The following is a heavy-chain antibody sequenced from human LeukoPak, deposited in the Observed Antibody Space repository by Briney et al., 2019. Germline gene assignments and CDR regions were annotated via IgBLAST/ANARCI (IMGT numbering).Heavy chain of an antibody. CDR3: AKGGVYTAMGYYYYYGMDV. V-gene: IGHV1-24*01. J-gene: IGHJ6*02. CDR1: GYTLTELS. Sequence: ASVKVSCKVSGYTLTELSMHWVRQAPGKGLEWMGGFDPEDGETVYAQKFQGRVTMTEDTSTDTAYMELSSLRSEDTAVYYCAKGGVYTAMGYYYYYGMDVWGQGTTVTVSS. CDR2: FDPEDGET. D-gene: IGHD5-18*01.